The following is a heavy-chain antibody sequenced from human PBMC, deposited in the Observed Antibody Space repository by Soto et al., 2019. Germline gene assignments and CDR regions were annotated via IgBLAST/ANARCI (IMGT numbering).Heavy chain of an antibody. CDR3: AREGRDSTVTTDYYYYGMDV. D-gene: IGHD4-17*01. Sequence: ASVKVSCKASGYTFTSYYMHWVRQAPGQGLEWMGIINPSGGSTSYAQKFQGRVTVTRDTSTSTVYMELSSLRSEDTAVYYCAREGRDSTVTTDYYYYGMDVWGQGTTVTVSS. J-gene: IGHJ6*02. V-gene: IGHV1-46*01. CDR2: INPSGGST. CDR1: GYTFTSYY.